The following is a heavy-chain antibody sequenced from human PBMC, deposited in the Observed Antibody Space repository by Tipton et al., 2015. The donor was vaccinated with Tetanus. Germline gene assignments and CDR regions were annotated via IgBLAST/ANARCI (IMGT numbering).Heavy chain of an antibody. D-gene: IGHD2-2*01. CDR2: IIPIFGTA. J-gene: IGHJ6*02. CDR3: ARKWDIVAVSAANYYGLDV. CDR1: GGTFSNYA. V-gene: IGHV1-69*01. Sequence: QSGAEVKKPGSSVKVSCKASGGTFSNYAINWVRQAPGQGLEWMGGIIPIFGTAKYAQKFQGRVTITADESTSTAYMELSSLRSEDTAVYYCARKWDIVAVSAANYYGLDVWGQGTTVTVSS.